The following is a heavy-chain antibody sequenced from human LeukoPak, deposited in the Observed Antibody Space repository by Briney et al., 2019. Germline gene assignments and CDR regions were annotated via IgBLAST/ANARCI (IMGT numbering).Heavy chain of an antibody. J-gene: IGHJ4*02. D-gene: IGHD7-27*01. Sequence: GGSLRLSCAASAFTFSGYWMDWVRQAPGKGLVWVSRINSDGYSTNYADSVKGRFTISRDNAKNTLYLQMNSLRAEDTAVYYCARATWGSYFYYWGQGTLVTVSS. CDR2: INSDGYST. CDR1: AFTFSGYW. CDR3: ARATWGSYFYY. V-gene: IGHV3-74*01.